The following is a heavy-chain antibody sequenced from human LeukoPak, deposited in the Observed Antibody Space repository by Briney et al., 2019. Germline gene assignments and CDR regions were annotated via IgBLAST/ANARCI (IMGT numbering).Heavy chain of an antibody. D-gene: IGHD1-14*01. J-gene: IGHJ4*02. CDR1: GFTFGGYG. CDR2: IAYDGSRA. V-gene: IGHV3-33*01. CDR3: TRYNNDHFDY. Sequence: GGSLRFSCAGSGFTFGGYGMHWFRQTPGKGLEWVAVIAYDGSRAFCADSVKGRFTISRDNSKNTMSVQMDDLRAEDTAVYYCTRYNNDHFDYWGQGTLVTVSS.